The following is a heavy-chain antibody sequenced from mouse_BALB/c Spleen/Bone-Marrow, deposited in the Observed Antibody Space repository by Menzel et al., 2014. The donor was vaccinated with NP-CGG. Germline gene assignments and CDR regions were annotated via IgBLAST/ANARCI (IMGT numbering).Heavy chain of an antibody. D-gene: IGHD1-2*01. Sequence: EVKLMDSGGGLVQPGGSLKLSCAASGFDFSRYWMTWVRQAPGKGLEWIGEINPDSSTINYTPSLKEKFIISRDNAKNTLYLQMSKVRSEDTVLYYCARPGYYGYQDVWGAGTTVTVSS. CDR3: ARPGYYGYQDV. V-gene: IGHV4-1*02. CDR2: INPDSSTI. CDR1: GFDFSRYW. J-gene: IGHJ1*01.